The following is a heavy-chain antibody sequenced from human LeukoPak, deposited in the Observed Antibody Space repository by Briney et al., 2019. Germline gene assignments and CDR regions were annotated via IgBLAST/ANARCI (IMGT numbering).Heavy chain of an antibody. V-gene: IGHV4-59*01. CDR3: ARVWGYYGSGIDY. CDR1: GGSISSYY. D-gene: IGHD3-10*01. J-gene: IGHJ4*02. CDR2: IYYSGST. Sequence: KPSETLSLTCTVSGGSISSYYWSWIRQPPGKGLEWIGYIYYSGSTNYNPSLKGRVTISVDTSKNQFSLKLSSVTAADTAVYYCARVWGYYGSGIDYWGQGTLVTVSS.